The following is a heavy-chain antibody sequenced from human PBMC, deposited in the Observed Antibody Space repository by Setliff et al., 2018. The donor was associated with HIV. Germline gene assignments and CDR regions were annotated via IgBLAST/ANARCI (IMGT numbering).Heavy chain of an antibody. CDR3: ARDGGMGVYHMDV. CDR2: ISYTSRTI. D-gene: IGHD2-8*02. V-gene: IGHV3-48*01. CDR1: VFAFKIHN. Sequence: GGSLRLSCAASVFAFKIHNMNWVRQAPGKGLEWLSYISYTSRTIYYADSVKGRFTISRDNDKNSLYLQMDSLRAEDTAVYYCARDGGMGVYHMDVWGKGTAVTVSS. J-gene: IGHJ6*03.